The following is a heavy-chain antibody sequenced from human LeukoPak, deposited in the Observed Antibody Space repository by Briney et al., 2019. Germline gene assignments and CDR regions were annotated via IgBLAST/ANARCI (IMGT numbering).Heavy chain of an antibody. Sequence: PGRSLRLSCAASGFTFSRYGMYWVRQAPGKGLEWVAVIWYDGSNKYYADSVKGRFTISRDNSKNTLYLQMNSLRAEDTAVYYCARDFYVGSGSYYIGYWGQGTLVTVSS. CDR3: ARDFYVGSGSYYIGY. V-gene: IGHV3-33*08. D-gene: IGHD3-10*01. CDR1: GFTFSRYG. J-gene: IGHJ4*02. CDR2: IWYDGSNK.